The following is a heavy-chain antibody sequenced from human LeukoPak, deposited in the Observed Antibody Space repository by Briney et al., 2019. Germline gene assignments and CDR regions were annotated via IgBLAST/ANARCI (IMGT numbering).Heavy chain of an antibody. CDR3: ARGYCSGGSCYSSYYYSYMDV. CDR2: IYYSGST. Sequence: PSETLSLTCTVSGGSISSYYWSWIRRPPGKGLEWIGYIYYSGSTNYHPSLKSRVTIPVDTSKNQFSLKLSSVTAADTAVYYCARGYCSGGSCYSSYYYSYMDVWGKGTTVTVSS. CDR1: GGSISSYY. D-gene: IGHD2-15*01. V-gene: IGHV4-59*12. J-gene: IGHJ6*03.